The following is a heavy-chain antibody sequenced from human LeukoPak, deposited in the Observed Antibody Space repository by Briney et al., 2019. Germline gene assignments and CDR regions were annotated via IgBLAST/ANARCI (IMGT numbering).Heavy chain of an antibody. J-gene: IGHJ4*02. CDR1: GYTFTGYY. CDR3: ARDRLSSGYYDFDY. Sequence: AASVKVSCKASGYTFTGYYMHWVRQAPGQGLEWMGRINPNSGGTNYAQKFQGRVTMTRATSISTAYMELSRLRSDDTAVYYCARDRLSSGYYDFDYWGQGTLVTVSS. V-gene: IGHV1-2*06. CDR2: INPNSGGT. D-gene: IGHD3-22*01.